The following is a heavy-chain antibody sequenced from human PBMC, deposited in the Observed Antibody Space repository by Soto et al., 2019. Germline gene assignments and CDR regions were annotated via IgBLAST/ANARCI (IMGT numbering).Heavy chain of an antibody. V-gene: IGHV1-18*01. CDR2: ISAYNGNT. CDR1: GYTFTNFG. D-gene: IGHD1-26*01. CDR3: ARGGGSYPFYYYYYYGMDV. Sequence: ASVKVSCKASGYTFTNFGISWVRQAPGQGLEWMGWISAYNGNTNYAQKLQGRVTMTTDTSTSTAYMELRSLRSDDTAVYYCARGGGSYPFYYYYYYGMDVWGQGTTVTVSS. J-gene: IGHJ6*02.